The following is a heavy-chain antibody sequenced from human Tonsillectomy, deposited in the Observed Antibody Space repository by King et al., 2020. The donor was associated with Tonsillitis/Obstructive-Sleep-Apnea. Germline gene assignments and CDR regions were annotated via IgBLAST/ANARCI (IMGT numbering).Heavy chain of an antibody. J-gene: IGHJ6*03. V-gene: IGHV3-33*01. CDR3: VRRNHFLRYLDSFYYMDA. D-gene: IGHD3-3*01. CDR1: GFTFSDYG. CDR2: IWYNGSNK. Sequence: QLVQSGGGVVQPGRSLRLSCAASGFTFSDYGMYWVRQAPGKGPEWVAVIWYNGSNKDYADSVKGRFTISRDNSKNTLYLQMNSLRAEDTAVYYCVRRNHFLRYLDSFYYMDAWGKGTTVTVSS.